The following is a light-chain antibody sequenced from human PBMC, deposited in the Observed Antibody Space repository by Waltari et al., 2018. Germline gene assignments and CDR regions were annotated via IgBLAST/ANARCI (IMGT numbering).Light chain of an antibody. CDR1: QSVSSK. CDR3: QHYNNGGKA. CDR2: HAS. V-gene: IGKV3-15*01. Sequence: EIVMTQSPATLSVSPGERATLSCRASQSVSSKLAWYQQKPGQAPRLLIYHASTRATGIPARFSGSGSGTEFTLTISSLQSGDFAVYYCQHYNNGGKAFCQGTKLEIK. J-gene: IGKJ2*01.